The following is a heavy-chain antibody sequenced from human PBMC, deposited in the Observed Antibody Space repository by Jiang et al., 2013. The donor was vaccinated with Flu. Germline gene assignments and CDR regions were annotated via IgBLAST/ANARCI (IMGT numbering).Heavy chain of an antibody. D-gene: IGHD2-15*01. CDR3: VRDYCSGGRCYVGY. Sequence: GAEVKKPGASVKVSCKASGYTFTTYAMHWVRQAPGQGLEWLGWINVNKGDTKYSQSLQARLTITRDTSASTAYMELSSLRSEDTAVYYCVRDYCSGGRCYVGYWGQGTLV. V-gene: IGHV1-3*01. J-gene: IGHJ4*02. CDR1: GYTFTTYA. CDR2: INVNKGDT.